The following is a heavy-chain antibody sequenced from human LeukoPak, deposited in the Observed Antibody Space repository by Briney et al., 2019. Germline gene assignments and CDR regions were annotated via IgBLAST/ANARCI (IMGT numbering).Heavy chain of an antibody. CDR1: GDSIDSYY. Sequence: SETLSLTCTVSGDSIDSYYWSWTRQPPGKGLEWIGYIYYRGTTSYNPFLKSRVTISVDTSENQFSLKLNSVTAADTAVYYCARLPRYGGYDHFDYWGQGILVIVSS. CDR2: IYYRGTT. V-gene: IGHV4-59*12. J-gene: IGHJ4*02. D-gene: IGHD5-12*01. CDR3: ARLPRYGGYDHFDY.